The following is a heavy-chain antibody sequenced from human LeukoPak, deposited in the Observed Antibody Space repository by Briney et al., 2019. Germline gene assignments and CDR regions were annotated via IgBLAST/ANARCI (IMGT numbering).Heavy chain of an antibody. CDR3: ARGRDGYNFYRGEPHPGGGSNKDAFDI. Sequence: SETLSLTCTVSGGSISSYYWSWIRQPPGKGLEWIGYIYYSGSTNYNPSLKSRVTISVDTSKNQFSLKLSSVTAADTAVYYCARGRDGYNFYRGEPHPGGGSNKDAFDIWGQGTMVTVSS. V-gene: IGHV4-59*01. CDR1: GGSISSYY. J-gene: IGHJ3*02. D-gene: IGHD5-24*01. CDR2: IYYSGST.